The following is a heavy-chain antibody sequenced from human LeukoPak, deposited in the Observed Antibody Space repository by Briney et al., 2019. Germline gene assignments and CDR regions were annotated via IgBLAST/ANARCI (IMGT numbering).Heavy chain of an antibody. CDR1: GFTFSSYS. V-gene: IGHV3-21*01. CDR2: ISSSSSYI. Sequence: PGGSLRLSCAASGFTFSSYSMNWVRQAPGKGLEWVSSISSSSSYIYCADSVKGRFTISRDNAKNSLYLQMNSLRAEDTAVYYCARDLLSMGGDYWGQGTLVTVSS. J-gene: IGHJ4*02. CDR3: ARDLLSMGGDY. D-gene: IGHD2-15*01.